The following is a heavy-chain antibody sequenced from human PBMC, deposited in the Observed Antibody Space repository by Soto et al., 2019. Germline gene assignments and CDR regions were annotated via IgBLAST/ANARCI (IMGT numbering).Heavy chain of an antibody. CDR1: GGSISGYY. CDR3: ASGRGAAAGPYAFDI. CDR2: MYNTGST. V-gene: IGHV4-59*12. D-gene: IGHD6-13*01. Sequence: SETLSLTCTVSGGSISGYYWSWIRQPPGKGLEWIGYMYNTGSTVYNPSFKSRVTISVDTSKNQFSLKLSSVTAADTAVYYCASGRGAAAGPYAFDIWGQGTM. J-gene: IGHJ3*02.